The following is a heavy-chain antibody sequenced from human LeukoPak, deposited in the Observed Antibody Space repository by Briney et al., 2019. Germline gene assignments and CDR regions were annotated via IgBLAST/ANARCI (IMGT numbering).Heavy chain of an antibody. J-gene: IGHJ4*02. V-gene: IGHV3-43*02. Sequence: PGGSLRLSCAASGFTFDDYAMHWVRQAPGKGLEWVSLISGDGGSTYYADSVKGRFTISRDNSKNSLYLQMNSLRTEDTALYYCAKENIAVAGGGEYYFDYWGQGTVVTVSS. CDR3: AKENIAVAGGGEYYFDY. D-gene: IGHD6-19*01. CDR2: ISGDGGST. CDR1: GFTFDDYA.